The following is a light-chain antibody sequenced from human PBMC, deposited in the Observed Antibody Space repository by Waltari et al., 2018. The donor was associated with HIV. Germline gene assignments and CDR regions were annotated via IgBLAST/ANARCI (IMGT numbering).Light chain of an antibody. CDR3: AAWDDSLNGPM. CDR2: SNN. V-gene: IGLV1-44*01. J-gene: IGLJ3*02. Sequence: QSVLTQPPSASGTPGQRVTISCSGRGSNIGSNAVNWYQQLPGTAPKPLIYSNNQRPSGVPDRFSGSKSGTSASLAISGLQSEDDADYYCAAWDDSLNGPMFGGGTKLTVL. CDR1: GSNIGSNA.